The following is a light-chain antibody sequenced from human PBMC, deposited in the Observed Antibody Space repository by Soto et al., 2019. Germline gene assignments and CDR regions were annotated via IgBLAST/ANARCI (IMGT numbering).Light chain of an antibody. CDR2: EVS. J-gene: IGLJ2*01. CDR3: SSYAVSTLVV. CDR1: SSDVGGYNY. V-gene: IGLV2-8*01. Sequence: QSALTQPPSASGSPGQSVTISCTGTSSDVGGYNYVSWYQQHPGKAPKLMIYEVSTRPSGVPDRFSGSKSGNTASLTVSGLQVEDEADYYCSSYAVSTLVVFGGGTKVTVL.